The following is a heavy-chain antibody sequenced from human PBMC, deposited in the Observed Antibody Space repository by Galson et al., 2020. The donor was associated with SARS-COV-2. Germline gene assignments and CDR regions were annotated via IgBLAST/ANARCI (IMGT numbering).Heavy chain of an antibody. J-gene: IGHJ4*02. CDR2: LNTEGGST. Sequence: GGSLRLSCAASGFTFSSYWMHWVRQAPGKGLVWVSRLNTEGGSTNSADSVKGRFTISRDNAKNTLYLQMNSLRAEDTAVYYCARGAGSYGSYWGQGTLVTVST. CDR3: ARGAGSYGSY. V-gene: IGHV3-74*01. CDR1: GFTFSSYW. D-gene: IGHD3-10*01.